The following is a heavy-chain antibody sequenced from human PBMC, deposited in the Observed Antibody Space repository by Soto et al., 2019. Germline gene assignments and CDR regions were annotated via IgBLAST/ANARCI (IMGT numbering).Heavy chain of an antibody. CDR1: GFTLGDYA. Sequence: GSLRLSCTASGFTLGDYALSWFRQAPGKGLEWVGFIRSKDYGGTTENAASVKGRFTFSRDDSKSIAYLQMNSLKTEDTAVYYCTRARLGYCSGGSCYSSDYYYYMDVWGKGTTVTVSS. CDR2: IRSKDYGGTT. D-gene: IGHD2-15*01. J-gene: IGHJ6*03. CDR3: TRARLGYCSGGSCYSSDYYYYMDV. V-gene: IGHV3-49*03.